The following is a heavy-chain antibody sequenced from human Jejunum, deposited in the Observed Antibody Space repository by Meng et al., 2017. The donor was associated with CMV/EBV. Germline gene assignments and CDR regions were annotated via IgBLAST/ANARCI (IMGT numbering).Heavy chain of an antibody. D-gene: IGHD4-11*01. Sequence: GVTFTSHAMSWVRQAAGKRPEWVSGISGSGPATYYADSVKGRFTISRDNSNNTVYLQMNSLRGDDTAVYYCARDMGYTVTAPFDYWGQGAVVTVSS. J-gene: IGHJ4*02. V-gene: IGHV3-23*01. CDR2: ISGSGPAT. CDR1: GVTFTSHA. CDR3: ARDMGYTVTAPFDY.